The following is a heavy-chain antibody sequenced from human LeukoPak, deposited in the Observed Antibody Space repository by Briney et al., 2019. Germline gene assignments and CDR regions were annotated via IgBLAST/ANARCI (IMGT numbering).Heavy chain of an antibody. D-gene: IGHD3-10*01. CDR3: ATRESSMARSH. V-gene: IGHV3-7*01. CDR2: INEDGSVQ. J-gene: IGHJ4*02. Sequence: HPGGSRRLSCAASGFIFSDYWMNWVRQVPGKGLQWVANINEDGSVQDYVASVRGRFFISRDNAKNSLYLQMNSLRVEDAAIYYCATRESSMARSHWGQGTLVTVSS. CDR1: GFIFSDYW.